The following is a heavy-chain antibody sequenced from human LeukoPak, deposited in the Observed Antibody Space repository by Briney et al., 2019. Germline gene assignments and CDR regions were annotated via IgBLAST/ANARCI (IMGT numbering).Heavy chain of an antibody. D-gene: IGHD2-2*03. CDR2: INAGNGNT. V-gene: IGHV1-3*01. J-gene: IGHJ3*02. CDR1: GYTFTSYA. CDR3: ARVDDLDAFDI. Sequence: ASVKVSCKASGYTFTSYAMHWVRQAPGQRLEWMGWINAGNGNTKYSQKLQGRVTITRDTSASTAYMELSSLRPEDTAVYYCARVDDLDAFDIWGQGTMVTVSS.